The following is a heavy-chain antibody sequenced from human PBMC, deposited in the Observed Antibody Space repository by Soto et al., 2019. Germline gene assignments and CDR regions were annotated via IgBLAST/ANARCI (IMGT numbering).Heavy chain of an antibody. CDR2: ISTYNGKT. D-gene: IGHD6-13*01. CDR1: GYTFSTYP. V-gene: IGHV1-18*01. J-gene: IGHJ4*02. CDR3: ARDRVEAALGTFDQ. Sequence: ASVKVSCKTSGYTFSTYPISWVRQAPGQGLEWVGWISTYNGKTNYGQKFQGRVTITTDTSTSTAYMDLRNLRSDDTAVYYCARDRVEAALGTFDQWGQGTLVTVSS.